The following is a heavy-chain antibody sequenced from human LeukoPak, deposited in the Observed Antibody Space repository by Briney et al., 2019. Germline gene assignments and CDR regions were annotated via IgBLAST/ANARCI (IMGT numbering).Heavy chain of an antibody. J-gene: IGHJ3*02. CDR1: GFTFSIYW. CDR2: IKQDGTEK. Sequence: HPGGSLRLSCAASGFTFSIYWMNWVRQAPGKGLEWVANIKQDGTEKYYVDSVKGRFTISRDNAKNSLYLQMNSLRVEDTAVYYCASRRDIPNPTGAFDIWGQGTMVTVSS. CDR3: ASRRDIPNPTGAFDI. D-gene: IGHD3-9*01. V-gene: IGHV3-7*01.